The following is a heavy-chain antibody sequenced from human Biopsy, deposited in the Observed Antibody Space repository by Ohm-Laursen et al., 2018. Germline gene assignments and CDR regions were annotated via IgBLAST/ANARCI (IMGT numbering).Heavy chain of an antibody. CDR3: ARRHNDGSGYHYFDY. J-gene: IGHJ4*02. CDR1: YGSISSGHY. CDR2: ISHSGNT. Sequence: SETLSLTCAVTYGSISSGHYWAWIRQPPGKGLEWIGTISHSGNTYYNPSLKTRVTMSLDTSKNQFSLRLSSVAAADTAVYYCARRHNDGSGYHYFDYWGQGIRVPVSS. V-gene: IGHV4-38-2*01. D-gene: IGHD3-22*01.